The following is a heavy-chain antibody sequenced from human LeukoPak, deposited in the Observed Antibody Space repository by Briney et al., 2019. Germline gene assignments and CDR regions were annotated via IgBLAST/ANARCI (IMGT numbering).Heavy chain of an antibody. CDR1: GFTFRDYW. D-gene: IGHD6-19*01. CDR3: ARGTYSSGWYPDYFDY. Sequence: GSLRLSCVASGFTFRDYWMGWVRQAPGEGLEWVAKIKQDGSDKYYADSMRGRFTISRDNAKDSLYLQMNSLRAEDTAVYFCARGTYSSGWYPDYFDYWGQGTLVTVSS. J-gene: IGHJ4*02. CDR2: IKQDGSDK. V-gene: IGHV3-7*03.